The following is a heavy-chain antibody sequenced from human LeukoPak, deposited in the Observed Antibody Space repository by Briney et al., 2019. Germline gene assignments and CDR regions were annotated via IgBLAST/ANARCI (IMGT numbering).Heavy chain of an antibody. CDR1: GGTFSSYA. D-gene: IGHD6-19*01. J-gene: IGHJ4*02. Sequence: ALVKVSCKASGGTFSSYAISWVRQAPGQGLEWMGGVIPIFGTANYAQKFQGRVTITADESTSTAYMELSSLRSEDTAVYYCARDGVAVAGYWGQGTLVTVSS. CDR3: ARDGVAVAGY. CDR2: VIPIFGTA. V-gene: IGHV1-69*13.